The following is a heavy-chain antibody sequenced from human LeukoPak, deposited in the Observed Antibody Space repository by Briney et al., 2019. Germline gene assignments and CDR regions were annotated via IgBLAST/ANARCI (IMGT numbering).Heavy chain of an antibody. D-gene: IGHD3-10*01. CDR2: FDPVDGET. CDR1: VYTFTGYY. CDR3: ATVKRSYYGSGSYSFHP. Sequence: ASVTVSCKASVYTFTGYYMHWVRQAPGKGLEWMGGFDPVDGETIYAQKFQGRVTMTEDTSTDTAYMELSSLRSEDTAVYYCATVKRSYYGSGSYSFHPWGQGTLVTVSS. V-gene: IGHV1-24*01. J-gene: IGHJ5*02.